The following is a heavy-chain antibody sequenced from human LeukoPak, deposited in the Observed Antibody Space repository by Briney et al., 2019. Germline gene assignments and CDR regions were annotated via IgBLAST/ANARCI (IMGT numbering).Heavy chain of an antibody. CDR3: ASGLDY. J-gene: IGHJ4*02. CDR1: GFTFSSNL. V-gene: IGHV3-74*01. CDR2: INSDGRST. Sequence: AGSLSLSCAASGFTFSSNLMHWVRHGPGKGLVWVSHINSDGRSTRYADSVKGRFTISRDNAKNTLYLQMNSLRAEDTAVYYCASGLDYWGQGTLVTVSS.